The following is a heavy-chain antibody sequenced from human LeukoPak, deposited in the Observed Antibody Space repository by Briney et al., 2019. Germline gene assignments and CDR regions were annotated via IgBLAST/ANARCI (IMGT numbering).Heavy chain of an antibody. CDR3: ARGNDYGGNSDAFDI. D-gene: IGHD4-23*01. J-gene: IGHJ3*02. CDR2: INAGNGNT. Sequence: ASVKVSFKASGYTFTSYAMHWLRQAPGQRLEWMGWINAGNGNTKYSQKFQGRVTITRDTSASTAYMELSSLRSEDTAVYYCARGNDYGGNSDAFDIWGQGTMVTVSS. V-gene: IGHV1-3*01. CDR1: GYTFTSYA.